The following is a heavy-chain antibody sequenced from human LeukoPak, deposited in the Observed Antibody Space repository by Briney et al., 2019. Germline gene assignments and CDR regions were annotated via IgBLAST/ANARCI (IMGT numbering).Heavy chain of an antibody. CDR1: GFTFSIYW. Sequence: GGSLRLSCAASGFTFSIYWMSWVRQAPGKGLERVASIKQDGSVKHFLDSVKGRFTISRDNAKNSLYLQMNSLRAEDTAVYYCARWDAYCSGGTCYFGGFAFDIWGQGTMVTVSS. CDR2: IKQDGSVK. V-gene: IGHV3-7*01. CDR3: ARWDAYCSGGTCYFGGFAFDI. J-gene: IGHJ3*02. D-gene: IGHD2-15*01.